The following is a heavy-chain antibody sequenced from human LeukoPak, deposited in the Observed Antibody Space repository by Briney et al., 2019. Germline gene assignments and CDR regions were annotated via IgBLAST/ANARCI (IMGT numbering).Heavy chain of an antibody. CDR2: ISYTGST. Sequence: SETLSLTCTISGGSIGGDHWSWIRRAPGKGLEWIGYISYTGSTSYNPSLRNRVTISLHTSENQFSLSLTSVTAADTAVYYCARAVTGTSMVDYWGQGTLVAVSS. D-gene: IGHD6-19*01. CDR3: ARAVTGTSMVDY. J-gene: IGHJ4*02. CDR1: GGSIGGDH. V-gene: IGHV4-59*08.